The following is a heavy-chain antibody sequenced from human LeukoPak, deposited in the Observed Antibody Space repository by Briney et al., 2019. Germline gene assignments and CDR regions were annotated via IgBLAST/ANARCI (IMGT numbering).Heavy chain of an antibody. D-gene: IGHD1-26*01. CDR3: AKANSGSYAWFDP. Sequence: GGSLRLSCAASGFTFSSNAMSWVRQAPGKGLEWVSFISGSGCSTYCVDSVKGRFTISRDNSKNTLYLQMNSLRAEDTDVYYCAKANSGSYAWFDPWGQGTLVTVSS. CDR2: ISGSGCST. V-gene: IGHV3-23*01. J-gene: IGHJ5*02. CDR1: GFTFSSNA.